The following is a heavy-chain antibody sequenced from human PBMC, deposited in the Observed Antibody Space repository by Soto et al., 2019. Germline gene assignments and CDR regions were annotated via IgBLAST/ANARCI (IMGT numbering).Heavy chain of an antibody. D-gene: IGHD1-26*01. CDR2: IYSGGST. CDR1: EFTVSNNY. J-gene: IGHJ4*02. Sequence: GRSLRLSCAASEFTVSNNYMSWVRQAPGKGLEWVSVIYSGGSTYYADSVKGRFTISRDNSKNTLYLQMNSLRAEDTAVYYCVSEGWEYWGQGTLVTVSS. V-gene: IGHV3-53*01. CDR3: VSEGWEY.